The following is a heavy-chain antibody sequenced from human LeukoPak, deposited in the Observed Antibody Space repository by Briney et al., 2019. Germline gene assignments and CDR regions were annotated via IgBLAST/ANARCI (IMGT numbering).Heavy chain of an antibody. CDR3: AKGAHIVVVVAATSSDY. Sequence: QTGGSLRLSCAASGFTFSSYAMSWVRQAPGKGLEWVSAISGSGDSTYYADSVKGRFTISRDNSKNTLYLQMNSLRAEDTAVYYCAKGAHIVVVVAATSSDYWGQGTLVTVSS. CDR2: ISGSGDST. V-gene: IGHV3-23*01. J-gene: IGHJ4*02. D-gene: IGHD2-15*01. CDR1: GFTFSSYA.